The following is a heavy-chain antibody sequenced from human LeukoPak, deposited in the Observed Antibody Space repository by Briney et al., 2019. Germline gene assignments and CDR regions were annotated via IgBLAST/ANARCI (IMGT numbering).Heavy chain of an antibody. CDR3: ARMNTGGYNRAFDY. CDR2: IDWDDDK. J-gene: IGHJ4*02. Sequence: SSPALVKPTQTLTLTCTFSGFSLSTSGMCVIWIRQPPGKALEWLARIDWDDDKYYSTSLKTRLTISKDTSKNQVVLTMTNMDPVDTATYYCARMNTGGYNRAFDYWGQGTLVTVSS. CDR1: GFSLSTSGMC. D-gene: IGHD5-24*01. V-gene: IGHV2-70*11.